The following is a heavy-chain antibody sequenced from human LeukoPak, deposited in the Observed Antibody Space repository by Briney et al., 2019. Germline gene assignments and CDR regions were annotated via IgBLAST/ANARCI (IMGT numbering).Heavy chain of an antibody. CDR1: GFNFFTYG. V-gene: IGHV3-33*01. CDR2: IWYDGSNK. D-gene: IGHD6-6*01. CDR3: ARGIAARPSPLGWFDP. J-gene: IGHJ5*02. Sequence: GGSLRLSCAASGFNFFTYGMHWVRQAPGKGLEWVAVIWYDGSNKYYADSVKGRFTISRDNSKSTLSLQMNSLRAEDTAVYYCARGIAARPSPLGWFDPWGQGTLVTVSS.